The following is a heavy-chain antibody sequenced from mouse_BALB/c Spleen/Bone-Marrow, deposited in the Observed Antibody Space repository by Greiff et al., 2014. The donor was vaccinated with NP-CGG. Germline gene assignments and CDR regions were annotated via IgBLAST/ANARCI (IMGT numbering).Heavy chain of an antibody. CDR1: GFNIKDTY. V-gene: IGHV14-3*02. J-gene: IGHJ2*01. Sequence: VQLQQSGAELVKPGASVKLSCTASGFNIKDTYMHWVKQRPEQGLEWIGRVDPANGNTKYDPKFQGKATITADTSSNTAYLQLXXXXSEDTAVYYCARYRLGTYFDYWGQGTTLTVSS. CDR2: VDPANGNT. D-gene: IGHD2-14*01. CDR3: ARYRLGTYFDY.